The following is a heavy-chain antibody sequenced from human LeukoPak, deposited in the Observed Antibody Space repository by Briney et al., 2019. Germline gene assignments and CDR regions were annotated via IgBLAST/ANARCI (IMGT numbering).Heavy chain of an antibody. CDR2: ISYDGSNK. CDR1: GFTFSSYA. V-gene: IGHV3-30*04. Sequence: PGRSLRLSCAAPGFTFSSYAMHWVRQAPGKGLEWGAVISYDGSNKYYADSVKGRFPLSRDNSKNTLYLQMNSLRAEDTAVYYCARGSARSSWQYNWFDPWGQGTLVTVSS. D-gene: IGHD6-13*01. J-gene: IGHJ5*02. CDR3: ARGSARSSWQYNWFDP.